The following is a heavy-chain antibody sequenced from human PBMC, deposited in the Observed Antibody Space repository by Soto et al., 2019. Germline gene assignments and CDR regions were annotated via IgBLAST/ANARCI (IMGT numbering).Heavy chain of an antibody. CDR2: IYSGGST. V-gene: IGHV3-53*04. CDR1: GGSISSNY. D-gene: IGHD6-13*01. J-gene: IGHJ5*02. CDR3: TRGLNTGIAAAVWFDP. Sequence: PSETLSLTCTVSGGSISSNYMSWVRQAPGKGLEWVSVIYSGGSTYYADSVKGRFTISRHNSKNTLYLQMNSLRAEDTAVYYCTRGLNTGIAAAVWFDPWGQGTLVTVSS.